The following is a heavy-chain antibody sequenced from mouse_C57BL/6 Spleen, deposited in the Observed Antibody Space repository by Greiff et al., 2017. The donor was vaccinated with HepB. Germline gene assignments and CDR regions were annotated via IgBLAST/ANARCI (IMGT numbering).Heavy chain of an antibody. CDR1: GYTFTSYW. V-gene: IGHV1-69*01. CDR2: IDPSDSYT. Sequence: QVQLQQPGAELVMPGASVKLSCKASGYTFTSYWMHWVKQRPGQGLEWIGEIDPSDSYTNNNQKFKGKSTLTVDKSSSTAYMQLSSLTSEDSAVYYCARRAYGGWYFDVWGTGTTVTVSS. CDR3: ARRAYGGWYFDV. D-gene: IGHD1-1*02. J-gene: IGHJ1*03.